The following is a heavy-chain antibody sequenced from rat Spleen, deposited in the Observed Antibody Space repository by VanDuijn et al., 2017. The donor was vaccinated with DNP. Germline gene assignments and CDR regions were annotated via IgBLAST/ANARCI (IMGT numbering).Heavy chain of an antibody. CDR2: ISSDGGNT. D-gene: IGHD1-12*02. J-gene: IGHJ4*01. CDR3: ATLPDGSYYYYAMDA. V-gene: IGHV5-7*01. CDR1: RFTFSDYN. Sequence: EVQLVESGGGLVQPGRSLKLSCAASRFTFSDYNMAWVRQAPKKGLEWVATISSDGGNTYYRDSVKGRFTVSRDNAKSTLYLQMDSLRSEDTATYYCATLPDGSYYYYAMDAWGQGTSVTVSS.